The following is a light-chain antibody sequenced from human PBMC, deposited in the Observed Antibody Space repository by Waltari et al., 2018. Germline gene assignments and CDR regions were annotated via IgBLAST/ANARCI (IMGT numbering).Light chain of an antibody. V-gene: IGLV2-23*02. CDR1: SSAIGSYNI. Sequence: QSALTQPASVSGSPGQSITISCTGTSSAIGSYNIVSWYQQHPGKAPNLIIYEVNRRPSGVSDRFSASKSVNTASLTISGLQADDEADYYCCSYAGDSTYVFGTGAKVTVL. J-gene: IGLJ1*01. CDR3: CSYAGDSTYV. CDR2: EVN.